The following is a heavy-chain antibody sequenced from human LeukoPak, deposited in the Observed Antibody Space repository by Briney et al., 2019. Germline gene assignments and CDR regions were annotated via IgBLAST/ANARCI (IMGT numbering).Heavy chain of an antibody. Sequence: ASVKVSCKASGGTFSSYAISWVRQAPGQGLEWMGGIIPIFGTANYAQKFQGRVTITADESTSTAYMELRSLRSDDTAVYYCARDPYSGSYGADYYYYMDVWGKGTTVTISS. V-gene: IGHV1-69*13. CDR3: ARDPYSGSYGADYYYYMDV. CDR2: IIPIFGTA. J-gene: IGHJ6*03. D-gene: IGHD1-26*01. CDR1: GGTFSSYA.